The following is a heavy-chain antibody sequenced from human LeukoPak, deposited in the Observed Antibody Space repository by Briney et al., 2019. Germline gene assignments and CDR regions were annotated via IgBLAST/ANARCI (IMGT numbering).Heavy chain of an antibody. Sequence: GSLRLSCAASGFTFSTYAMHWVRQAPGKGLEWVSIISTSGDTTYYAGSVKGRFTISRDNSKNTLFLQMNSLRAEDTAVYYCARGSPLSYYFDYWGQGTLVTVSS. V-gene: IGHV3-23*01. CDR1: GFTFSTYA. CDR2: ISTSGDTT. CDR3: ARGSPLSYYFDY. D-gene: IGHD2/OR15-2a*01. J-gene: IGHJ4*02.